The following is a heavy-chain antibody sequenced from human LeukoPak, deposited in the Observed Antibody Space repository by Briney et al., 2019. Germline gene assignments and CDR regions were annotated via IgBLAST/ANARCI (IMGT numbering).Heavy chain of an antibody. V-gene: IGHV4-59*08. Sequence: SETLSLTCTVSGGSISSYYWSWIRQPPGKGLEWIGYIYNSGSTNYNPSLKSRVTISVDTSKNQFSLKLSSVTAADTAVFYCARKGGSHDYWGQGTLVTVSS. D-gene: IGHD1-26*01. J-gene: IGHJ4*02. CDR1: GGSISSYY. CDR2: IYNSGST. CDR3: ARKGGSHDY.